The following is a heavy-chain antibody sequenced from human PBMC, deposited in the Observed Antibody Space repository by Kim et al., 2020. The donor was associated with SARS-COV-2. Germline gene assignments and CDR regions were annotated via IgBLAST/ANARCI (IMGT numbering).Heavy chain of an antibody. CDR1: GYSFTSYW. D-gene: IGHD3-22*01. CDR3: ARLTSHSSGYYYGSFVPHGFDI. Sequence: GESLKISCKGSGYSFTSYWIGWVRQMPGKGLEWMGIIYPGDSDTRYSPSFQGQVTISADKSISTAYLQWSSLKASDTAMYYCARLTSHSSGYYYGSFVPHGFDIWGQGTMVTVSS. V-gene: IGHV5-51*01. CDR2: IYPGDSDT. J-gene: IGHJ3*02.